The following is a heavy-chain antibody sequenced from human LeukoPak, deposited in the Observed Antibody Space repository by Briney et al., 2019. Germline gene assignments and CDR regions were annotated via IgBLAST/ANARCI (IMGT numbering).Heavy chain of an antibody. J-gene: IGHJ4*02. CDR3: ARDKRYYYDSSGYYFDS. D-gene: IGHD3-22*01. CDR2: IYHSGST. Sequence: SETLSLTCAVSGYSISSGYYWGWIRQPPGKGLEWIGSIYHSGSTYYNPSLKSRVTISVDTSKNQFSLKLTSVTAADTAVYYCARDKRYYYDSSGYYFDSWGQGLLVTVSS. CDR1: GYSISSGYY. V-gene: IGHV4-38-2*02.